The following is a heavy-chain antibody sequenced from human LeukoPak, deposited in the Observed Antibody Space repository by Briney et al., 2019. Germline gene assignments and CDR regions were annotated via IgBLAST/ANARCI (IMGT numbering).Heavy chain of an antibody. CDR3: AKSIVVVISDTFDI. Sequence: GGSLRLSCAASGFTFSSYGMHWVRQAPGKGLEWVAVISYDGSNKYYADSVKGRFTISRDNSKNTLYLQMNSLRAEDTAVYYCAKSIVVVISDTFDIWGQGTMVTVSS. J-gene: IGHJ3*02. CDR2: ISYDGSNK. D-gene: IGHD2-21*01. V-gene: IGHV3-30*18. CDR1: GFTFSSYG.